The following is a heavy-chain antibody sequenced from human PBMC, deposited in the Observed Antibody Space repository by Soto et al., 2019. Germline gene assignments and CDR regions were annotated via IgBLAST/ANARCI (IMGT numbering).Heavy chain of an antibody. J-gene: IGHJ6*02. CDR2: ISGSGGST. CDR1: GFTFSSYA. Sequence: EVQLLESGGGLVQPGGSLRLSCAASGFTFSSYAMSWVRQAPGKGLEWVSAISGSGGSTYYADSVKGRFTISRDNSKNTLYLQMNSLRAEDTAVYYCAKVKRYCSSTSCYDYYYYGMDVWCQGSTVTVSS. CDR3: AKVKRYCSSTSCYDYYYYGMDV. V-gene: IGHV3-23*01. D-gene: IGHD2-2*01.